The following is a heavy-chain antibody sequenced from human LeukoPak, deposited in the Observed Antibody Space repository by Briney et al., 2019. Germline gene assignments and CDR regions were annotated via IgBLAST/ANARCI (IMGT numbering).Heavy chain of an antibody. CDR1: GYIVTSYD. D-gene: IGHD3-10*01. V-gene: IGHV1-8*01. CDR2: MNPNSGNT. Sequence: ASVKVSCKASGYIVTSYDINWVRQTTGQGLEWMGWMNPNSGNTGYAQKFQGRVTMTRNTSISTAYMELSSLRSEDTAVYYCARSPHFRWFGELSYYWGQGTLVTVSS. CDR3: ARSPHFRWFGELSYY. J-gene: IGHJ4*02.